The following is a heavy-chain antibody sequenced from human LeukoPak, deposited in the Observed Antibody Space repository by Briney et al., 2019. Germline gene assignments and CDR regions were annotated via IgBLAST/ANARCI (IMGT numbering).Heavy chain of an antibody. Sequence: GGSLRLSCAASGFTFSRYPMNWVRQAPGKGLEWVSYISADSTNIYYADSVKGRFTISRDNAKNSLFLQVSSLRDEDTAVYYCARVTFTSPARPYYYYMDVWGKGTTVTVSS. CDR1: GFTFSRYP. J-gene: IGHJ6*03. CDR2: ISADSTNI. D-gene: IGHD2-2*01. CDR3: ARVTFTSPARPYYYYMDV. V-gene: IGHV3-48*02.